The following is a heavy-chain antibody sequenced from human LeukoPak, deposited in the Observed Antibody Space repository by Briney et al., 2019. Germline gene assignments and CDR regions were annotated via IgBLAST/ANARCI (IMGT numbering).Heavy chain of an antibody. V-gene: IGHV4-39*01. J-gene: IGHJ4*02. CDR1: GGSISSYY. CDR2: IYHSGST. Sequence: SETLSLTCTVSGGSISSYYWGWIRQPPGKGLEWIATIYHSGSTYYNPSLKSRVTISVDTFKNQFSLRLSSVTAADTAVYYCASYLRGSYFDYWGQGTLVTVSS. CDR3: ASYLRGSYFDY. D-gene: IGHD3-16*01.